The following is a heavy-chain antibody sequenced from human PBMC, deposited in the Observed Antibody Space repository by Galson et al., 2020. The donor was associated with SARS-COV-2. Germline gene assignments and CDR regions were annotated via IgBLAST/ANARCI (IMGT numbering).Heavy chain of an antibody. D-gene: IGHD6-13*01. J-gene: IGHJ6*02. CDR2: INSDGSST. Sequence: QLGESLKISCAASGFTFSSYWMHWVRQAPGKGLVWVSRINSDGSSTSYADSVKGRFTIPRDNAKNTLYLQMNSLRAEDTAVYYCARVGHRAQQLSQSAGFYYYYYGMDVWGQGTTVTVSS. V-gene: IGHV3-74*01. CDR1: GFTFSSYW. CDR3: ARVGHRAQQLSQSAGFYYYYYGMDV.